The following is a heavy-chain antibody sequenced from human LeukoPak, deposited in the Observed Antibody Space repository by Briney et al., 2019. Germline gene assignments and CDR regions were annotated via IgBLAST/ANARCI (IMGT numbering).Heavy chain of an antibody. J-gene: IGHJ4*02. D-gene: IGHD4-17*01. CDR2: IWYDGSNK. CDR1: GFIFSNYG. V-gene: IGHV3-33*01. Sequence: GSPLTLSCAASGFIFSNYGMHWVRQAQGKGLEWVAVIWYDGSNKFHGDSVKGRFTIFRDNSENTLFLQMNSLRVEDTAVYYCARGDGDYALDYWGQGTLVTVSS. CDR3: ARGDGDYALDY.